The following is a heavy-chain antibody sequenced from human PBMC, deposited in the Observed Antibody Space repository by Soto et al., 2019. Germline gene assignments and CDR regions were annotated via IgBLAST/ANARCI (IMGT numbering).Heavy chain of an antibody. J-gene: IGHJ6*02. V-gene: IGHV3-53*02. CDR1: GFTLSSNY. D-gene: IGHD3-3*01. CDR3: ARGALDYDFWNTYSGVYYHYGMDV. Sequence: EVQLVETGGGLIQPGGSLRLSCVASGFTLSSNYMTWVRQAPGKGLEWVSGIYGGGGTYYADSVKGRFTISRDNSNNTLYLQMNRLRAEDSAVYFCARGALDYDFWNTYSGVYYHYGMDVWGQGTTVTVSS. CDR2: IYGGGGT.